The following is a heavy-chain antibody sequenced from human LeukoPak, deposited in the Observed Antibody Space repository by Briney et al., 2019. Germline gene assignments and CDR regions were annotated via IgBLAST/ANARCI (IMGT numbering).Heavy chain of an antibody. V-gene: IGHV3-21*01. Sequence: VGYLRLSCAASGFTFCSNIMNCVPQALGKGREWVSSISSSSSYIYYADSVKGRFTISRDNAKNSLYLQMNSLRDEDTAVYYCARMAIAAAGAVFDYWGQGTLVTVSS. CDR2: ISSSSSYI. D-gene: IGHD6-13*01. CDR1: GFTFCSNI. J-gene: IGHJ4*02. CDR3: ARMAIAAAGAVFDY.